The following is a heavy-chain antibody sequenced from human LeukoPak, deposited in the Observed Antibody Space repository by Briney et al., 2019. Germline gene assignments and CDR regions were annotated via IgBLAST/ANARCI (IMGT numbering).Heavy chain of an antibody. Sequence: GASVKVSCKASGYTFTSYDINWVRQATGQGLEWMGWMNPNSGNTGYAQKFQGRVTMIRNTSISTAYMELSSLRSEDTAVYYCARNLGVSERKLRYFDWLPKHNWFDPWGQGTLVTVSS. CDR1: GYTFTSYD. D-gene: IGHD3-9*01. V-gene: IGHV1-8*01. J-gene: IGHJ5*02. CDR2: MNPNSGNT. CDR3: ARNLGVSERKLRYFDWLPKHNWFDP.